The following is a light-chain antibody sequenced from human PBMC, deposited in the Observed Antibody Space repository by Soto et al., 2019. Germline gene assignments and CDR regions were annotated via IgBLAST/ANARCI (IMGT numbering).Light chain of an antibody. CDR2: QAS. CDR3: QQYISYPLT. J-gene: IGKJ1*01. CDR1: QTISTW. Sequence: DIQMTQSPSTLSASVGDRVIITCRASQTISTWLAWYQQKPGKAPKLLIYQASSLESGVPSRFSGSASGTEFTLTISSLQPDDCATSYCQQYISYPLTCGQGPNVEIK. V-gene: IGKV1-5*03.